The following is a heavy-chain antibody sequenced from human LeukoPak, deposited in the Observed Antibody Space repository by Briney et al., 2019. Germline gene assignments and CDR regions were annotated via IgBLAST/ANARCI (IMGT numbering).Heavy chain of an antibody. CDR2: INWNGGST. J-gene: IGHJ4*02. D-gene: IGHD2-2*01. V-gene: IGHV3-20*04. CDR3: AKDLVPAAAPDFDY. Sequence: PGGSLRLSCAASGFTFDDYGMSWVRQAPGKGLEWVSGINWNGGSTGYADSVKGRFTISRDNSKNTLYLQMNSLRAEDTAVYYCAKDLVPAAAPDFDYWGQGTLVTVSS. CDR1: GFTFDDYG.